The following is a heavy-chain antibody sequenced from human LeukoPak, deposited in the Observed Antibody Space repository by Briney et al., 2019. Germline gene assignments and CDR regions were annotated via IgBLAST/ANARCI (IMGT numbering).Heavy chain of an antibody. CDR1: EFTFTNYA. D-gene: IGHD3-9*01. J-gene: IGHJ4*02. CDR2: ISGDGGTT. CDR3: AKGLINDWSALEY. Sequence: GGSLRLSCTTSEFTFTNYAMTWVRQAPGRGLEWVSVISGDGGTTYYTDSVKGRFTISRDNSKNTLYLQMSSLRAEDTALYYCAKGLINDWSALEYWGQGTLVTVSS. V-gene: IGHV3-23*01.